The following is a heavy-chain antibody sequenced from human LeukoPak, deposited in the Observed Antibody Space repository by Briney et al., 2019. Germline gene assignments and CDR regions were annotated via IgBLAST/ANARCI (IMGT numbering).Heavy chain of an antibody. V-gene: IGHV1-18*01. J-gene: IGHJ4*02. CDR1: GYTFTSYG. CDR3: ARDPGTYTGSYYGLN. CDR2: ISAYNGNT. D-gene: IGHD1-26*01. Sequence: ASVKVSCKASGYTFTSYGISWVRQAPGQGLEWMGWISAYNGNTNYAQKLQGRVPMPKDTPTSTAYLELTSFRSDDTAVYYCARDPGTYTGSYYGLNWGQGTLVTV.